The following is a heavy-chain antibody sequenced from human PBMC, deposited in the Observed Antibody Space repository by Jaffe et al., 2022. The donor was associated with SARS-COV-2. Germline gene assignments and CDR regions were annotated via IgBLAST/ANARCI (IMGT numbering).Heavy chain of an antibody. V-gene: IGHV3-43*02. CDR3: AKDIEAEGSGYYYYYYAMDV. J-gene: IGHJ6*02. D-gene: IGHD3-22*01. Sequence: EVQLVESGGGVVQPGGSLRLSCAASGFTFDDYAMHWVRQAPGKGLEWVSLISVDGGSTFYADSVKGRFTISRDNSKNSLYLQMNSLRTEDTALYYCAKDIEAEGSGYYYYYYAMDVWGQGTTVTVSS. CDR2: ISVDGGST. CDR1: GFTFDDYA.